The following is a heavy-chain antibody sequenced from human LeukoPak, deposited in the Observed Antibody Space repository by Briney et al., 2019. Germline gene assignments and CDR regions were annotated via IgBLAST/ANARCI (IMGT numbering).Heavy chain of an antibody. Sequence: PSETLSLTCAVSGGSISSSNWWSWVRQPPGKGLEWIGSIYDSGSTYCNPSLKSRVTISVDTSKNQFSLKLNSVTAADTAVYYCARHYGPWGQGTLVTVSS. D-gene: IGHD3-10*01. CDR2: IYDSGST. V-gene: IGHV4-39*01. CDR3: ARHYGP. J-gene: IGHJ5*02. CDR1: GGSISSSNW.